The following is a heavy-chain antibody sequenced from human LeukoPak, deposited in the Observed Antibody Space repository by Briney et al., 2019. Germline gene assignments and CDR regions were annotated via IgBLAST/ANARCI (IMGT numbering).Heavy chain of an antibody. Sequence: GGPLGLSCSASGFTFSSYAMHWVRQAPGQGLEYVSAITTNGGYTYYADSVKGRFTVSRDNSKNTLFLQMSSLRPEDTAVYYCVRSGKQWLAFDSWGQGTLVTVSS. CDR3: VRSGKQWLAFDS. J-gene: IGHJ4*02. CDR1: GFTFSSYA. CDR2: ITTNGGYT. D-gene: IGHD6-19*01. V-gene: IGHV3-64D*09.